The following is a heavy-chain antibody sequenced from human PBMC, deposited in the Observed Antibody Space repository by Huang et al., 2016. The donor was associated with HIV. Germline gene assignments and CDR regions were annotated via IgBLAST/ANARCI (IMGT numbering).Heavy chain of an antibody. V-gene: IGHV1-18*04. J-gene: IGHJ4*02. CDR3: GGSSGYWSFDY. CDR2: ISTNNGDT. Sequence: QVQLVQSGGEVKKPGASVNVSCKASDYTFTSSGISWVRQAAGKGLEWMGWISTNNGDTNYAQKFQGRVTMTTDTSTSTAYMELRSLRSDDTAVYYCGGSSGYWSFDYWGQGTLVTVSS. D-gene: IGHD3-22*01. CDR1: DYTFTSSG.